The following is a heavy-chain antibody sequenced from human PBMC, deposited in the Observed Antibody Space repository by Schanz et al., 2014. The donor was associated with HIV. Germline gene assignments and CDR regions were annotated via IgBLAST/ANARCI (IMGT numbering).Heavy chain of an antibody. D-gene: IGHD6-25*01. V-gene: IGHV3-53*02. J-gene: IGHJ4*02. Sequence: EVQLVETGGRLIQPGGSLRLSCAASGFTVSSIYMSWVRQAPGKGLEWVASVGSSVGFTVYADSVQGRFTISRDDSKNTLILQMNSLRVEDTAVYYCGGHGGFSYWGQGTRVAVSP. CDR1: GFTVSSIY. CDR2: GSSVGFT. CDR3: GGHGGFSY.